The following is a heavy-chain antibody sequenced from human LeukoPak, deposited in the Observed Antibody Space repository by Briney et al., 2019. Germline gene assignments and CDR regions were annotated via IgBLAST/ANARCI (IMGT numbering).Heavy chain of an antibody. CDR1: GFTFAGNA. Sequence: GGSLRLSCATSGFTFAGNAMSWVRQAPGKGLEWVSGISAGDGSSHYADSVKGRFTISVDNSKNTLYLQMNSLRAEDTAVYYCATEDLADSSGYYRLFDYWGQGTLVTVSS. V-gene: IGHV3-23*01. D-gene: IGHD3-22*01. CDR2: ISAGDGSS. CDR3: ATEDLADSSGYYRLFDY. J-gene: IGHJ4*02.